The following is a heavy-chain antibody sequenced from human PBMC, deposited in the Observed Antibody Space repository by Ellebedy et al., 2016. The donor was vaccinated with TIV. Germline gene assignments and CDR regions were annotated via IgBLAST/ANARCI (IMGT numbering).Heavy chain of an antibody. CDR2: IYPGDSDT. CDR1: GYSFTNYW. Sequence: GESLKISCKGSGYSFTNYWIGWVRQMPGKGLDWMGIIYPGDSDTRYSPSFQGQVTISADKSISTAYLPWSSLKASDTAMYYCASAKYYGSGTYAHYLDYWGQGTLVTVST. D-gene: IGHD3-10*01. CDR3: ASAKYYGSGTYAHYLDY. J-gene: IGHJ4*02. V-gene: IGHV5-51*01.